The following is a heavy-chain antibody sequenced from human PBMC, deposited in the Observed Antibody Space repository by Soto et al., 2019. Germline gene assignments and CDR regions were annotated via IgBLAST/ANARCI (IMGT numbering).Heavy chain of an antibody. CDR3: ATRWKNARFDY. Sequence: SETLSLTCAVSSGSISSSNWWSWVRQPPGKGLEWIGEIYHSGSTNYNPSLKSRVTISVDKSKNQFSLKLSSVTAADTAVYYCATRWKNARFDYWGQGTLVTVSS. J-gene: IGHJ4*02. CDR1: SGSISSSNW. V-gene: IGHV4-4*02. D-gene: IGHD1-1*01. CDR2: IYHSGST.